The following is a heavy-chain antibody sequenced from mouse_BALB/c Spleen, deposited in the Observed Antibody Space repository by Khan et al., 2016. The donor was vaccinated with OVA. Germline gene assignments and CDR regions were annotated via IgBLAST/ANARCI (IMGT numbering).Heavy chain of an antibody. J-gene: IGHJ4*01. CDR2: IWAGGST. Sequence: QMQLEESGPGLVAPSQSLSITCTVSGFSLTSYGVNWVRQPPGKGLEWLGVIWAGGSTNYNSALMSRLSISKDNSKSQVFLKMNRLQTECTATYYCARFYDPYYAMDYWGQGTSVTVSS. V-gene: IGHV2-9*02. D-gene: IGHD2-3*01. CDR1: GFSLTSYG. CDR3: ARFYDPYYAMDY.